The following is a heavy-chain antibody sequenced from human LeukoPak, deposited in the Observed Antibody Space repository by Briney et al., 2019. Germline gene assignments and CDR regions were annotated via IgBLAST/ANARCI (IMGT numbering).Heavy chain of an antibody. CDR3: AIPSTTGTTHYYYYMDV. Sequence: GASVKVSCKASGYTFTGYYMRWVRQAPGQGLEWMGWINPNSGGTNYAQKFQGRVTMTRDTSISTAYMELSRLRSDDTAVYYCAIPSTTGTTHYYYYMDVWGKGTTVTVSS. J-gene: IGHJ6*03. CDR1: GYTFTGYY. CDR2: INPNSGGT. D-gene: IGHD1-1*01. V-gene: IGHV1-2*02.